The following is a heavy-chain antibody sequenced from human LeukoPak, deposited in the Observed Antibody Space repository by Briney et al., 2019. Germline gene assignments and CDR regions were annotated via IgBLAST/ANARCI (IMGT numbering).Heavy chain of an antibody. V-gene: IGHV3-21*01. Sequence: GGSLRLSCAASGFTFSSYSMNWVRQAPGKGLEWVSSISSSSSYIYYADSVKGRFTISRDNSQNSLYLQMSSLRAEDTAVYYCARDRGIDYWGQGALVTVSS. CDR3: ARDRGIDY. CDR1: GFTFSSYS. CDR2: ISSSSSYI. J-gene: IGHJ4*02. D-gene: IGHD1-26*01.